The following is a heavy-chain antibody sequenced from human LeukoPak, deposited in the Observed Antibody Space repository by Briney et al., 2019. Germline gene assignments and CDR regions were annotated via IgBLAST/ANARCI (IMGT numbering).Heavy chain of an antibody. CDR1: GGFISSYY. D-gene: IGHD6-19*01. V-gene: IGHV4-59*08. Sequence: SETLSLTCTVSGGFISSYYWSWIRQPPGKGLEWIGYIYYSGCTIYNPSLKSRVTLSVDTCQNQISFKLGSVTAADPAVLYCARHKYSSGCATEGAFDIWGKGTMVTVSS. J-gene: IGHJ3*02. CDR2: IYYSGCT. CDR3: ARHKYSSGCATEGAFDI.